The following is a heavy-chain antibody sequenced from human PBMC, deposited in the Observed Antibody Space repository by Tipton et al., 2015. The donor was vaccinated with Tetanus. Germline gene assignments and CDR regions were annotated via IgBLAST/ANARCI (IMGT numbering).Heavy chain of an antibody. CDR1: GFTFSDYN. CDR2: ISSDSRTL. D-gene: IGHD6-13*01. CDR3: ARGRGSSWFYV. V-gene: IGHV3-48*01. J-gene: IGHJ3*01. Sequence: SLRLSCAASGFTFSDYNMNWVRQAPGKGLEWLSFISSDSRTLFYAESVKGRSTISRDNAQNSLYLQINGLRAEDTALYYCARGRGSSWFYVWGQGTMVIVSS.